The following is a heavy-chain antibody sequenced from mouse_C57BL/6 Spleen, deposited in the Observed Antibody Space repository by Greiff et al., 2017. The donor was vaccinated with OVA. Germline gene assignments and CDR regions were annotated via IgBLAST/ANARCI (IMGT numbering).Heavy chain of an antibody. CDR1: GYSFTGYY. CDR3: ARFEVFDY. V-gene: IGHV1-42*01. Sequence: EVQLQQSGPELVKPGASVKISCKASGYSFTGYYMNWVKQSPEKSLEWIGEINPSTGGTTYNQKFKAKATLTVDKSSSTAYMQLKSLTSEDSAVYYCARFEVFDYWGQGTTLTVSS. CDR2: INPSTGGT. J-gene: IGHJ2*01.